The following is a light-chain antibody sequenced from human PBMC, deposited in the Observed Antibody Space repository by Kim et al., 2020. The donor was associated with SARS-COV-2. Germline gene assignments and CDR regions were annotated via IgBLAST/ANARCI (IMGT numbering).Light chain of an antibody. J-gene: IGLJ2*01. CDR3: CSYAGSYTVV. V-gene: IGLV2-11*01. CDR2: DVS. CDR1: NSDVGGYNF. Sequence: QSALTQPRSVSGSPGQSVTIPCAGTNSDVGGYNFVSWYQQHPGKAPKLRIYDVSKRPSGVPDRFSGSKSGNTASLTISGLQAEDEADYYCCSYAGSYTVVFGGGTQLTVL.